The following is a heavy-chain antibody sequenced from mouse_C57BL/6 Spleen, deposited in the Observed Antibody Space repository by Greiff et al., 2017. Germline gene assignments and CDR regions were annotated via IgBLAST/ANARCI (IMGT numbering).Heavy chain of an antibody. CDR1: GYTFTSYW. V-gene: IGHV1-53*01. J-gene: IGHJ2*01. CDR2: INPSNGGT. D-gene: IGHD1-1*01. CDR3: ARFITTDYIDY. Sequence: QVQLQQSGTELVKPGASVKLSCKASGYTFTSYWMHWVKQRPGQGLEWIGNINPSNGGTNYNEKFKSKATLTVDKSSSTAYMQLSSLTSEDSAVYYSARFITTDYIDYWGEDTTLTVSS.